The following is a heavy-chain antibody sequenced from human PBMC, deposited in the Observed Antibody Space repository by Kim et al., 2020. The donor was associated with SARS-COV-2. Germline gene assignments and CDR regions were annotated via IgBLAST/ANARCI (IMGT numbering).Heavy chain of an antibody. Sequence: SEKFYGDSVKGPFTISRDTAKNSLYVQMNSLRVEDTAVYYCARRGGNFDYWGQGTLVTVSS. V-gene: IGHV3-7*01. J-gene: IGHJ4*02. CDR3: ARRGGNFDY. D-gene: IGHD3-16*01. CDR2: SEK.